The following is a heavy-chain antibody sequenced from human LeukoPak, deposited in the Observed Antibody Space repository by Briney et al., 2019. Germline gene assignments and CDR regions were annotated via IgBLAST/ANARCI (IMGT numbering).Heavy chain of an antibody. V-gene: IGHV3-23*01. CDR2: ISGSGGST. CDR3: ARHRTTVVAYYGMDV. D-gene: IGHD4-17*01. CDR1: GFTFSSYA. Sequence: GGSLRLSCAASGFTFSSYAMSWVRQAPGKGLEWVSAISGSGGSTYYADSVKDRFTISRDNSKNTLYLQMNSLRAEDTAVYYCARHRTTVVAYYGMDVWGQGTTVTVSS. J-gene: IGHJ6*02.